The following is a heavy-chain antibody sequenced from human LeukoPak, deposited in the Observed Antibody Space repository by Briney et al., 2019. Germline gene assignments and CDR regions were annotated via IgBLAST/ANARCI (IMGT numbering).Heavy chain of an antibody. CDR1: GFTFSSYA. D-gene: IGHD3/OR15-3a*01. J-gene: IGHJ4*02. V-gene: IGHV3-23*01. Sequence: GGSLRLPCAASGFTFSSYAMSWVHQAPGKGLEWVSAISGSGGSTYYADSVKGRFTISRDNSKNTLYLQMNSLRAEDTAVYYCAKELRGDWLLGLDYWGQGTLVTVSS. CDR3: AKELRGDWLLGLDY. CDR2: ISGSGGST.